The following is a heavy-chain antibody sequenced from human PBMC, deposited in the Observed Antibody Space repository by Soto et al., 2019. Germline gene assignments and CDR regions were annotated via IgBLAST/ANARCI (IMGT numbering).Heavy chain of an antibody. V-gene: IGHV3-30*18. CDR1: GFTFSSYG. J-gene: IGHJ6*02. CDR2: ISYDGSNR. CDR3: AKALRYFDWLVRPWNAMDV. D-gene: IGHD3-9*01. Sequence: GGSLRLSCAASGFTFSSYGMPWVRQAPGKGLEWVAVISYDGSNRYYADSVKGRLTISRDNSKNTLFLQMNSLRAEDTAVYYCAKALRYFDWLVRPWNAMDVWGQGTTVTVSS.